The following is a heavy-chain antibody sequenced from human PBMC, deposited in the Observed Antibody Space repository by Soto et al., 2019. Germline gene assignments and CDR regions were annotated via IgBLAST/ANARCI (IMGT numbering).Heavy chain of an antibody. Sequence: QVQLQQWGAGLLKPSETLSLTCAVYGGSFSGYYWSWIRQPPGKGLEWIGEINHSGSTNYNPSLKSRVTISVDTSKNQFSLKLSSVTAADTAVYYCARSDYGDYQNDYWGQGTLVTVSS. CDR1: GGSFSGYY. CDR3: ARSDYGDYQNDY. CDR2: INHSGST. D-gene: IGHD4-17*01. J-gene: IGHJ4*02. V-gene: IGHV4-34*01.